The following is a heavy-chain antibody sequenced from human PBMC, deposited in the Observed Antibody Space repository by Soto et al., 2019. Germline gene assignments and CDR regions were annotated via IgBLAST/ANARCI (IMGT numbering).Heavy chain of an antibody. CDR3: AKDSDYDFWSGPPGNWFDP. J-gene: IGHJ5*02. D-gene: IGHD3-3*01. CDR1: GFTFDDYA. Sequence: GGSLRLSCAASGFTFDDYAMHWVRQAPGKGLEWVSGISWNSGSIGYADSVKGRFTISRDNAKNSLYLQMNSLRAEDTALYYCAKDSDYDFWSGPPGNWFDPWGQGTLVTVSS. CDR2: ISWNSGSI. V-gene: IGHV3-9*01.